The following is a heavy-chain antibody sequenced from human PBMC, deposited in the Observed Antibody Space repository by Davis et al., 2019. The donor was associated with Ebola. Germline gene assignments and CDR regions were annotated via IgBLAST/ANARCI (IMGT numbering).Heavy chain of an antibody. V-gene: IGHV3-21*01. J-gene: IGHJ6*04. CDR1: GFTFTTYS. D-gene: IGHD2-2*01. Sequence: PGGSLRLSCVASGFTFTTYSMSWVRQAPGKALAWVSSISSDSDYIYYANSAKGRFTISRDNAKNSLYLQMNSLRGEDTAVYYCARDTSCTTTSCYVHYSGLDVWGKGTTVTVSS. CDR2: ISSDSDYI. CDR3: ARDTSCTTTSCYVHYSGLDV.